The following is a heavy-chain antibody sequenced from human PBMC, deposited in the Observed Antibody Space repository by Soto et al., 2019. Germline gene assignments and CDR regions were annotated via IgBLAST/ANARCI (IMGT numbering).Heavy chain of an antibody. CDR3: ARDRGSSKKDSGYVHDS. CDR1: GFTFNNYW. J-gene: IGHJ5*01. CDR2: IRQDGNEK. V-gene: IGHV3-7*04. Sequence: EVQLVQSGGGLVQPGGSLRLSCAASGFTFNNYWMSWVRQAPGKGLEWVGNIRQDGNEKYYLDSVRGRFTISRDNAKNSLYLQMNSLRDEDTAVYYCARDRGSSKKDSGYVHDSWGQGTLVTVSS. D-gene: IGHD5-12*01.